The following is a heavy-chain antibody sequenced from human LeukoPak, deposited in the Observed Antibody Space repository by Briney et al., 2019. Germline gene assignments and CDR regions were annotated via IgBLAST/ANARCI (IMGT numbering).Heavy chain of an antibody. J-gene: IGHJ4*02. D-gene: IGHD2-2*01. CDR2: NRSRRDNYAT. V-gene: IGHV3-73*01. Sequence: GGSLRLSCAASGFSLSDSHMHWVRQAPGKGLEWVGHNRSRRDNYATAYGVSVQGRFTISRDDSNNMAYLQMNSLTADDTAVYYCSRQTVSCHDFWGQGTLVTVSS. CDR1: GFSLSDSH. CDR3: SRQTVSCHDF.